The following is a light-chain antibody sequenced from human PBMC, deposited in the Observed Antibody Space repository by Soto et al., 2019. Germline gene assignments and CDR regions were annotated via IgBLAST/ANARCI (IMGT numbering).Light chain of an antibody. J-gene: IGKJ2*01. CDR2: AAS. Sequence: DIQMTQSPSSLSASVGDRVTITCRASQSISSYLNWYQQKPGKAPKLLIYAASSLQSGVPSRFSGSESGTDFTLTISSLQPEDVATYYCQKSYSTPYTFGQGTKPEIK. V-gene: IGKV1-39*01. CDR1: QSISSY. CDR3: QKSYSTPYT.